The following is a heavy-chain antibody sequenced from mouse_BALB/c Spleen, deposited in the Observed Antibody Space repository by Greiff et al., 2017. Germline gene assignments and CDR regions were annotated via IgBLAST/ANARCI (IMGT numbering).Heavy chain of an antibody. V-gene: IGHV1-9*01. CDR2: ILPGSGST. J-gene: IGHJ3*01. Sequence: QVQLQQSGAELMKPGASVKISCKATGYTFSSYWIEWVKQRPGHGLEWIGEILPGSGSTNYNEKFKGKATFTADTSSNTAYMQLSSLTSEDSAVYYCARHTGGGKGFAYWGQGTLVTVAA. CDR3: ARHTGGGKGFAY. CDR1: GYTFSSYW. D-gene: IGHD1-1*02.